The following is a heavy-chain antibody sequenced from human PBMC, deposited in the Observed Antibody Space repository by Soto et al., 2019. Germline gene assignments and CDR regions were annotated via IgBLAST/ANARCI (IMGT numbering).Heavy chain of an antibody. CDR3: AHASYSSGWYGFDY. V-gene: IGHV2-5*02. J-gene: IGHJ4*02. Sequence: QITLKESGPTLVKPTQTLTLTCTFSGFSLSTSGVSVGWIRQPPGKALECLALTYWDGAERYSPSLKSRLTIXQXTXXNQVVLTVPNMDPVDTATYYCAHASYSSGWYGFDYWGQGTLVTVSS. CDR1: GFSLSTSGVS. D-gene: IGHD6-19*01. CDR2: TYWDGAE.